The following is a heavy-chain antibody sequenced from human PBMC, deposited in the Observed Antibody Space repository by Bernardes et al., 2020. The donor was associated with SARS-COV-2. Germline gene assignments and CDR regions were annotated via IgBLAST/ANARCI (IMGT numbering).Heavy chain of an antibody. CDR1: GFTFSTYW. J-gene: IGHJ4*02. D-gene: IGHD6-19*01. Sequence: GSLRLLCAPSGFTFSTYWMHWVRQGPGKGLVWVSRISSDGSRTTYADSVKGRFTVSRDNAKNTLYLQMNSLRGEDTAVYYCAAALAGPTFDYWGQGTLVTVSS. CDR2: ISSDGSRT. CDR3: AAALAGPTFDY. V-gene: IGHV3-74*01.